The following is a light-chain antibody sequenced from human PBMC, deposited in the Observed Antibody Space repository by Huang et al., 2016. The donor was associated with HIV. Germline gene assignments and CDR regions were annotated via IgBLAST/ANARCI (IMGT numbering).Light chain of an antibody. Sequence: EIVLTQSPGTLSLSPGERATLSCRASQSVSSSYLAWYQQTPGQAPRLLVYAASSRATGVPDRFNGSGSGTDFTLAISRLEPEDFALYYCQQYDTSPPTLTFGGGTKVEMK. V-gene: IGKV3-20*01. J-gene: IGKJ4*01. CDR2: AAS. CDR1: QSVSSSY. CDR3: QQYDTSPPTLT.